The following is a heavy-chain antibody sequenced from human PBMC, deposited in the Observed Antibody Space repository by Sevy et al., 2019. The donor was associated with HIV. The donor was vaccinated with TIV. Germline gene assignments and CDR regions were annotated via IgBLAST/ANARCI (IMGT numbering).Heavy chain of an antibody. CDR1: GYSFGSIYY. D-gene: IGHD3-9*01. Sequence: SETLSLICTVSGYSFGSIYYWGWIRQPPGKGLEWIGSVYHSGSTYYNPSLKSRVTISVDTSKNRFSLKVTSVTAADTALYYCARDPGLGIQFDYWGQGTLVTVSS. CDR3: ARDPGLGIQFDY. CDR2: VYHSGST. V-gene: IGHV4-38-2*02. J-gene: IGHJ4*02.